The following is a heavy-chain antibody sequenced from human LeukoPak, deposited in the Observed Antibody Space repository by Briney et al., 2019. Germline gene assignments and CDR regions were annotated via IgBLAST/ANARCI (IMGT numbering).Heavy chain of an antibody. CDR2: IRYDGSNK. CDR3: ATFVGATTPPIDY. J-gene: IGHJ4*02. V-gene: IGHV3-30*02. D-gene: IGHD1-26*01. CDR1: GFTFSSYG. Sequence: GGSLRLSCAASGFTFSSYGMHWVRQAPGKGLKWVAFIRYDGSNKYYADSVKGRFTISRDNSKNTLHLQMNSLRGEDTAVYYCATFVGATTPPIDYWGQGTLVTVSS.